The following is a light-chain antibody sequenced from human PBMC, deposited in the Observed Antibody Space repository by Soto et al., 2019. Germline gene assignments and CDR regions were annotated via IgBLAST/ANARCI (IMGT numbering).Light chain of an antibody. CDR1: SSNIGSNS. CDR3: AVWDDSLNAVV. CDR2: NNH. V-gene: IGLV1-44*01. Sequence: QSVLTQPPSASGTPGQRVTISCSGSSSNIGSNSVNWYQKLPGTAPKLLIYNNHHRPSGVPDRFSGSKSGTSASLAISGLQSEDEADYYCAVWDDSLNAVVFGGGTKLTVL. J-gene: IGLJ2*01.